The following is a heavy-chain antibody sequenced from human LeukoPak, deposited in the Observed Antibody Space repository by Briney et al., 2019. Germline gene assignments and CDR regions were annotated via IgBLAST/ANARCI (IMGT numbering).Heavy chain of an antibody. J-gene: IGHJ6*02. V-gene: IGHV4-34*01. CDR3: ARGWIQLGDGNSYYYYYGMDV. CDR2: INHSGST. CDR1: GGSFSGYY. Sequence: SETLSLTCAVYGGSFSGYYWSWIRQPPGKGLEWIGEINHSGSTNYNPSLKSRVTISVDTSKNQFSLKLSSVTAADTAVYYCARGWIQLGDGNSYYYYYGMDVWGQGTTVTVSS. D-gene: IGHD5-18*01.